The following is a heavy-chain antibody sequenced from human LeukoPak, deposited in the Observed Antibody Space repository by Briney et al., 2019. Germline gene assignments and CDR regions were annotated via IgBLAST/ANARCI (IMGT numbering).Heavy chain of an antibody. CDR2: FDPEDGET. J-gene: IGHJ3*02. D-gene: IGHD2-2*01. Sequence: ASVKVSCKVSGYTLTELSMHWVRQAPGKGLEWMGGFDPEDGETIYAQKFQGRVTMTEDTSTDTAYMELSSLRSEDTAVYYCARYCSSTSCYDAFDIWGQGTMVTVSS. V-gene: IGHV1-24*01. CDR3: ARYCSSTSCYDAFDI. CDR1: GYTLTELS.